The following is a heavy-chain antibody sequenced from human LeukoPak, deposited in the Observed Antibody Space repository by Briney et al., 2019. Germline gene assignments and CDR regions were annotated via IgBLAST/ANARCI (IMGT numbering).Heavy chain of an antibody. Sequence: SETLSLTCSVSGGSISRSSYYWGWVRQTPGKGLEWIGSISYSGDIYSNPSLKSRITISIDTSKTQFSLKVHSVTAADTAIYYCVRGVSNDWYFDLWGSGTLVSISS. CDR2: ISYSGDI. J-gene: IGHJ2*01. CDR1: GGSISRSSYY. V-gene: IGHV4-39*07. D-gene: IGHD1-1*01. CDR3: VRGVSNDWYFDL.